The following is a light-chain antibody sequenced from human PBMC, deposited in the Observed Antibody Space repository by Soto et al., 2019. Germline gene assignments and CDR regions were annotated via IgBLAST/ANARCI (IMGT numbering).Light chain of an antibody. V-gene: IGLV2-14*01. CDR3: SSYTSSNTHVV. Sequence: QSALTQPASVSGSPGQSITISCTGTSSDVGGYNYVSWYQQHPGKALKLMIYEVSNRPSGVSNRFSGSKSGNTASLTISELQAEDEADYYCSSYTSSNTHVVFGGGTKLTVL. J-gene: IGLJ2*01. CDR2: EVS. CDR1: SSDVGGYNY.